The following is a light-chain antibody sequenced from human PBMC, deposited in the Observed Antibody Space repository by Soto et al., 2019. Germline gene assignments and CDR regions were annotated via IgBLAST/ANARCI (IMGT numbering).Light chain of an antibody. CDR2: DVS. Sequence: DIQMTQSPSTLSASVGDRVTITCRASQSISTWLAWYQQKPGKAPKLLIYDVSNLESGVPFRFSGSGSGTEFTLTISSLQPDDVATYYCQQYNTFWTFGQGTKVEIK. J-gene: IGKJ1*01. CDR1: QSISTW. V-gene: IGKV1-5*01. CDR3: QQYNTFWT.